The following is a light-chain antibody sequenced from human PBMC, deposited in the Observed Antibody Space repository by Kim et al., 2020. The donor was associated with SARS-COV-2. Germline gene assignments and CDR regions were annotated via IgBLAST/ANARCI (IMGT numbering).Light chain of an antibody. J-gene: IGKJ2*01. CDR2: QAS. V-gene: IGKV1-5*03. Sequence: SASVGDRGTITCRASQIVETYLAWYQPKPGKAPTLLVYQASSLQVGVPSRFSGSGSGAEFTLTINSLQPDDFATYYFQHYIRFPYTFGQGTKLEI. CDR1: QIVETY. CDR3: QHYIRFPYT.